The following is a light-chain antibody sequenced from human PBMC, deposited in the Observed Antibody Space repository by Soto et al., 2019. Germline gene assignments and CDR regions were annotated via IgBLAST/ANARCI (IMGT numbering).Light chain of an antibody. CDR1: SSDVGFYYF. J-gene: IGLJ7*01. CDR2: KVT. V-gene: IGLV2-8*01. CDR3: ASYAGTRVFV. Sequence: QSVLTQPPSASGSPGQSLTISCTGTSSDVGFYYFVSCYQQRPGKAPKLVIYKVTKRPSGVPDRCSGSKSGSTAALTVSGLQADDEADYYCASYAGTRVFVFGSGTQLTV.